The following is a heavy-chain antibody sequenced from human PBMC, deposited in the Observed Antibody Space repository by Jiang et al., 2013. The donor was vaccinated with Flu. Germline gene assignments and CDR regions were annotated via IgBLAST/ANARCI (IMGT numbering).Heavy chain of an antibody. V-gene: IGHV5-51*01. CDR3: ARHYLGIAVAGGAFDI. Sequence: SLKISCKGSGYSFTSYWIGWVRQMPGKGLEWMGIIYPGDSDTRYSPSFQGQVTISADKSISTAYLQWSSLKASDTAMYYCARHYLGIAVAGGAFDIWGQGTMVTVSS. D-gene: IGHD6-19*01. CDR2: IYPGDSDT. J-gene: IGHJ3*02. CDR1: GYSFTSYW.